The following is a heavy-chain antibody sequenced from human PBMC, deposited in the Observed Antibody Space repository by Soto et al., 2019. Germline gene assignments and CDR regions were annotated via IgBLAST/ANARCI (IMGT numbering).Heavy chain of an antibody. CDR2: IYSGGST. Sequence: EVQLVESGGGLIQPGGSVSLSCAVSGFTVSRIYMIWVPQAPGKGLEWVSVIYSGGSTYYADSVKGRFTISRDNSKNTLYLQMNSLRAEDTAVYYCARMFIVGATPWGQGTLVTVSS. J-gene: IGHJ5*02. CDR3: ARMFIVGATP. V-gene: IGHV3-53*01. D-gene: IGHD1-26*01. CDR1: GFTVSRIY.